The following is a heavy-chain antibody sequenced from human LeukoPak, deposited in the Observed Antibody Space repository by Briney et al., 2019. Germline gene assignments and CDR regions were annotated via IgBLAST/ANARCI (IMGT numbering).Heavy chain of an antibody. CDR2: INHSGST. J-gene: IGHJ6*03. V-gene: IGHV4-34*01. CDR1: GGSFSGYY. Sequence: PSETLSLTCAVYGGSFSGYYWSWIRQPPGKGLEWIGEINHSGSTNYNPSRKSRVTISVDTSKNQFSLKLSSVTAADTAVYYCASEPLREKGYYYYMDVWGKGTTVTVSS. CDR3: ASEPLREKGYYYYMDV.